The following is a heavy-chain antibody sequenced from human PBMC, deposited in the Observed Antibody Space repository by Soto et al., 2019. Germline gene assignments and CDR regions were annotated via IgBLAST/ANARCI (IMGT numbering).Heavy chain of an antibody. CDR3: ARTFTPPSDGPRDYYYYYGMDV. J-gene: IGHJ6*02. CDR1: GFTFSSYA. CDR2: ISYDGSNK. Sequence: GGSLRLSCAASGFTFSSYAMHWVRQAPGKGLEWVAVISYDGSNKYYADSVKGRFTISRDNSKNTLYLQMNSLRAEDTAVYYCARTFTPPSDGPRDYYYYYGMDVWGQGTTVTVSS. V-gene: IGHV3-30-3*01.